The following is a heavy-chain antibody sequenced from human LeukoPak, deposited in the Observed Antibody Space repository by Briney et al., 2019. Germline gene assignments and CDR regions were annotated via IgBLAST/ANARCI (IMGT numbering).Heavy chain of an antibody. D-gene: IGHD5-12*01. CDR1: GFTFSSYA. CDR2: ISYDGSNK. J-gene: IGHJ4*02. CDR3: ARDGASSGYATLDY. V-gene: IGHV3-30*04. Sequence: GGSLRLSCAASGFTFSSYAMHWVRQAPGKGLEWVAVISYDGSNKYYADSVKGRFTISRDNSKNALYLQMNSLRAEDTAVYYCARDGASSGYATLDYWGQGNVITVSA.